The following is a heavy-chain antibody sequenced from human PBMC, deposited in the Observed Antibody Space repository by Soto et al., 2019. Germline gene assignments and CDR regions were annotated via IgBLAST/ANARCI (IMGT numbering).Heavy chain of an antibody. V-gene: IGHV6-1*01. CDR1: GDSVSSNSAA. Sequence: SQTLSLTCAISGDSVSSNSAAWNWIRQSPSRGLEWLGRTYYRSKWYNDYAVSVKSRITINPDTSKNQFSLQLNSVTPEDTAVYYCARHRGYSSGPRVLDYYYYGMDVWGRGTRVTVSS. D-gene: IGHD6-19*01. CDR2: TYYRSKWYN. J-gene: IGHJ6*02. CDR3: ARHRGYSSGPRVLDYYYYGMDV.